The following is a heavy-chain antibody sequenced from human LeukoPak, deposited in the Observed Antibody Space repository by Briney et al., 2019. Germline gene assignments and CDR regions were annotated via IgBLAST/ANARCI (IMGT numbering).Heavy chain of an antibody. CDR1: GGTFSSHA. D-gene: IGHD5-12*01. CDR3: ARGDSGYDYGFDN. CDR2: IIPIFGTT. Sequence: SVKVSCKASGGTFSSHAISWVRQAPGQGLEWVGGIIPIFGTTNYAQKFQGRVTINTDESTSTGYMELRSLRADDTAVYYCARGDSGYDYGFDNWGQGTLVTVCS. V-gene: IGHV1-69*05. J-gene: IGHJ4*02.